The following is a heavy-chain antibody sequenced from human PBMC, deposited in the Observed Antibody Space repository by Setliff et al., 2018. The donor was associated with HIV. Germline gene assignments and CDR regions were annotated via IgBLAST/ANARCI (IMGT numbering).Heavy chain of an antibody. V-gene: IGHV4-38-2*01. CDR3: ATSLITVPPDAFDI. J-gene: IGHJ3*02. CDR1: GFTFSDYY. CDR2: IYYSGST. D-gene: IGHD4-4*01. Sequence: LRLSCAASGFTFSDYYMSWIRQPPGKGLEWIGSIYYSGSTYYNPSLKSRVTMSVDTSKNQFSLKLSSVTAADTAVYYCATSLITVPPDAFDIWGQGTVVTV.